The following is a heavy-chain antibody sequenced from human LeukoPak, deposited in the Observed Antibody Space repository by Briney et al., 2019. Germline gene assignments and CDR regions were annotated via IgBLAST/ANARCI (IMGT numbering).Heavy chain of an antibody. J-gene: IGHJ4*02. Sequence: SETLSLTCAVSGGSISSGGYSWSWIRQPPGKGLEWIGYIYHSGSTYYNPSLKSRVTISVDRSKNQFSLKLSSVTAADTAVYYCARASYGDYWGVFDYWGQGTLVTVSP. V-gene: IGHV4-30-2*01. CDR2: IYHSGST. D-gene: IGHD4-17*01. CDR1: GGSISSGGYS. CDR3: ARASYGDYWGVFDY.